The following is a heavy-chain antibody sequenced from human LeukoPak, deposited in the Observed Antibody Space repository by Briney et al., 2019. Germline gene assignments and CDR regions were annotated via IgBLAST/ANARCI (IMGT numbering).Heavy chain of an antibody. CDR1: GFTFSSYA. CDR3: AREDDFWSGYYKAFDI. CDR2: ISSNGDTT. Sequence: GGSLRLSCAASGFTFSSYAMHWVRQAPGKGLEYVPAISSNGDTTYYANSVKGRFTVSRDNSKNTLYLQMGSLRAEDMAVYYCAREDDFWSGYYKAFDIWGQGTMVTVSS. D-gene: IGHD3-3*01. J-gene: IGHJ3*02. V-gene: IGHV3-64*01.